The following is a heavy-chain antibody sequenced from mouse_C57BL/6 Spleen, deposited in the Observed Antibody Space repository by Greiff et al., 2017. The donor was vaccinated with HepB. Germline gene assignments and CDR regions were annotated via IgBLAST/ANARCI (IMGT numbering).Heavy chain of an antibody. CDR2: INPNNGGT. CDR3: ASIAYYGNYLDY. J-gene: IGHJ2*01. D-gene: IGHD2-10*01. V-gene: IGHV1-26*01. CDR1: GYTFTDYY. Sequence: EVQLQQSGPELVKPGASVKISCKASGYTFTDYYMNWVKQSHGKSLEWIGDINPNNGGTSYNQKFKGKATLTVDKSSSTAYMERRSLTSEDSAVYYCASIAYYGNYLDYWGQGTTLTVSS.